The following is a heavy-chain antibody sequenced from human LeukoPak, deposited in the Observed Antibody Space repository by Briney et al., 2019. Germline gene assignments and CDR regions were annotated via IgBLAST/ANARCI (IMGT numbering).Heavy chain of an antibody. CDR2: ISAYNGNT. D-gene: IGHD3-22*01. J-gene: IGHJ4*02. CDR3: ARVSKYYYDSSGYGY. Sequence: ASVKVSCKASGYTFTSYGISWVRQAPGQGLEWMGWISAYNGNTNYAQKLQGRVTMTTDTPTSTAYMELRSLRSDDTAVYYCARVSKYYYDSSGYGYWGQGTLVTVSS. CDR1: GYTFTSYG. V-gene: IGHV1-18*01.